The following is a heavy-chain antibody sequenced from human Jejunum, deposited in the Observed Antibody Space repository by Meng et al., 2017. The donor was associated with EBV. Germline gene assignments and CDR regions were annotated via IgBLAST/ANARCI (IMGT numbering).Heavy chain of an antibody. J-gene: IGHJ4*02. V-gene: IGHV4-61*01. CDR1: GDSVSSRSYY. Sequence: VPLAGAGPGLVKPSEALSLTCTGSGDSVSSRSYYWNWIRQPPGKGLEWIGYMYYSGSSNYNPSLKSRVTISIDMSKNQFSLKLNSVTAADTAVYYCAGDRRAYCGSDCNPLDYWGQGTLVTVSS. CDR2: MYYSGSS. D-gene: IGHD2-21*02. CDR3: AGDRRAYCGSDCNPLDY.